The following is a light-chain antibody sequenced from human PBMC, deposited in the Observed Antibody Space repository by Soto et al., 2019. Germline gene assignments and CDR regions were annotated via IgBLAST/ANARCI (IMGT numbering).Light chain of an antibody. CDR3: QQDNNWIT. CDR1: QGVSSN. CDR2: GAS. J-gene: IGKJ5*01. V-gene: IGKV3-15*01. Sequence: EIVMTQSPATLSVSPGERATLSCRASQGVSSNLAWFQQRPGQAPRLLIYGASTSATSIPARFSGSVSVREFTLTISSLQSEDIAVYYCQQDNNWITFGQGTRLEIK.